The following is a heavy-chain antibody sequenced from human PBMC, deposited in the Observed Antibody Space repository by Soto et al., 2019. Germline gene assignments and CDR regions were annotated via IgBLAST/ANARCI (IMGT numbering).Heavy chain of an antibody. CDR2: INPSAGST. Sequence: QVQLVQSGAEVKKPGASVKVSCKASGYTFTRYYIHWVRQAPGQGLEGMGVINPSAGSTSYAQKCKGRVTMTRCTSTSRVDMELSSLGSEDTAVYYCARGWVYGMDVWGQGTTVTVSS. J-gene: IGHJ6*02. CDR1: GYTFTRYY. CDR3: ARGWVYGMDV. V-gene: IGHV1-46*01.